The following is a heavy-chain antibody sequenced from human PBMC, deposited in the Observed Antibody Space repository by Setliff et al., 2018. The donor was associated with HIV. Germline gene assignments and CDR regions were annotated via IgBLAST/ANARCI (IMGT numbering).Heavy chain of an antibody. CDR2: INPSGGRT. J-gene: IGHJ3*02. CDR1: GYTFTNYY. D-gene: IGHD3-16*01. V-gene: IGHV1-46*01. CDR3: AKVFLFGIDVFDI. Sequence: ASVKVSCKASGYTFTNYYIHWVRQAPGQGLEWMGLINPSGGRTSYAQEFQGRVSLTIDTSASTVHMELSSLRSEDTAVYYCAKVFLFGIDVFDIWGQGTMVTVSS.